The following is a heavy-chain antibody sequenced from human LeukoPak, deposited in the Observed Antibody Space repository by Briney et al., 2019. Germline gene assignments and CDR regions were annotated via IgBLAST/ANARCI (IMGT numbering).Heavy chain of an antibody. Sequence: ASVKVSCKASGFTFTGYYLHWVRQAPGQGLEWMGWINPNSGGTSYAQKFQGRVTMTRDTSISTAYMELSSLRSDDTAVYYCAREKYSGGYLLDYWGQGTLVTVSS. CDR1: GFTFTGYY. CDR2: INPNSGGT. CDR3: AREKYSGGYLLDY. D-gene: IGHD1-26*01. V-gene: IGHV1-2*02. J-gene: IGHJ4*02.